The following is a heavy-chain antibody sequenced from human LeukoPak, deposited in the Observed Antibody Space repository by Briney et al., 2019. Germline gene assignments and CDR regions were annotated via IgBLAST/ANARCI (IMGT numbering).Heavy chain of an antibody. J-gene: IGHJ6*03. V-gene: IGHV3-21*01. D-gene: IGHD3-22*01. CDR1: GFTVSSYA. CDR2: ISTGSSYK. Sequence: GGSLRLSCAASGFTVSSYAMNWVRQAPGKGLEWVSSISTGSSYKYYADSVKGRFTISRDNAKNSLYLQMNSQRAEDKDMYNCGREAKYDYDSSGYCYDYYYYYMGVWGKRTTVT. CDR3: GREAKYDYDSSGYCYDYYYYYMGV.